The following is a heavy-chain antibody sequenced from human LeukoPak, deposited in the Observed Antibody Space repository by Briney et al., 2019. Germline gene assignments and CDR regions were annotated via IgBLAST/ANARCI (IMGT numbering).Heavy chain of an antibody. Sequence: PGGSLRLSCAAAGFTFSKYWMLWVSQAPGKGLESVSRINTDGTVTTYADSVKGRFTVSRDNADNTMFLQMNSVRAEDTAVYYCATKQWLAPPPDSWGQGTPVTVSS. CDR3: ATKQWLAPPPDS. CDR2: INTDGTVT. CDR1: GFTFSKYW. J-gene: IGHJ4*02. D-gene: IGHD6-19*01. V-gene: IGHV3-74*01.